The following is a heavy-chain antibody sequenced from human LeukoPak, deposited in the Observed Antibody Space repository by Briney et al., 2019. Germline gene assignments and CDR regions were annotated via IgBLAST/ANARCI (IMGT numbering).Heavy chain of an antibody. V-gene: IGHV3-9*01. Sequence: GGSLRLSCAASGFPFDEHAMHWVRQAPGKGLEWVSGISYSSETIGYVDSVKGRFTISRDNTKNTLYLQMDSLRAEDTAVYYCARDYDRYYMDVWGKGNTVTVSS. CDR3: ARDYDRYYMDV. CDR1: GFPFDEHA. J-gene: IGHJ6*03. CDR2: ISYSSETI. D-gene: IGHD1-1*01.